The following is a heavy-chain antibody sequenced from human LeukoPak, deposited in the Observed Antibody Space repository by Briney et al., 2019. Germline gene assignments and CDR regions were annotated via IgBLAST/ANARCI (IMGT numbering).Heavy chain of an antibody. CDR3: ARVIKLWDYYYMDV. CDR1: GFGFNMYT. Sequence: GGSLRLSCAASGFGFNMYTMNWVRQAPGKGLEWVSSISSSSTYIFYADSMRGRFTISRDNARDSMYLQMNSLRAEDTAVYYCARVIKLWDYYYMDVWGKGTSVTVSS. CDR2: ISSSSTYI. V-gene: IGHV3-21*01. D-gene: IGHD3-16*01. J-gene: IGHJ6*03.